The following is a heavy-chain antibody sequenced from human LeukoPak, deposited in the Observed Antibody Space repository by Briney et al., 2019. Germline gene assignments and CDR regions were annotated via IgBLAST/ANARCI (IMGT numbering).Heavy chain of an antibody. CDR1: GYTFTSYD. Sequence: ASVNVSCKASGYTFTSYDINWVRQAPGQGLEWMGWMNPNSGNTGYAQKFQGRVTMTRNTSISTAYMELSSLRSEDTAVYYCARGSAPFGGKGDYWGQGTLVTVSS. CDR3: ARGSAPFGGKGDY. CDR2: MNPNSGNT. J-gene: IGHJ4*02. D-gene: IGHD3-10*01. V-gene: IGHV1-8*01.